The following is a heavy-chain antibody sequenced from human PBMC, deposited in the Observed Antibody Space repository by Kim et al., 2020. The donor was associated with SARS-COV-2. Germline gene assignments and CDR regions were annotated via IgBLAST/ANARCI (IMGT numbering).Heavy chain of an antibody. V-gene: IGHV3-30*07. D-gene: IGHD2-2*01. Sequence: VKGRFTISRDNSKNTLYLQMNSLRAEDTAVYYCAREGSCSSTSCYPSFDYWGQGTLVTVSS. J-gene: IGHJ4*02. CDR3: AREGSCSSTSCYPSFDY.